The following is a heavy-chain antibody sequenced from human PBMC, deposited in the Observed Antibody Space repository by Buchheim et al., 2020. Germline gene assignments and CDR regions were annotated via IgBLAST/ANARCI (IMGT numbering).Heavy chain of an antibody. Sequence: QVQLQQWGAGLLKPSETLSLTCAVYGGSFSGYYWSWIRQHPGKGLEWIGYIYYSGSTYYNPSLKSRVTISVDTSKNQFSLKLSSVTAADTAVYYCAREVVTGWGTYYFDYWGQGTL. V-gene: IGHV4-34*01. D-gene: IGHD3-9*01. CDR2: IYYSGST. CDR3: AREVVTGWGTYYFDY. J-gene: IGHJ4*02. CDR1: GGSFSGYY.